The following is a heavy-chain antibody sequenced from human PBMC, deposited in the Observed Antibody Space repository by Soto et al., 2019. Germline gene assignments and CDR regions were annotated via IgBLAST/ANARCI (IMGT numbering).Heavy chain of an antibody. CDR1: GGSISSYY. CDR3: ARGEGRTYYDILTGYYPYGMDV. CDR2: IYYSGST. Sequence: SETLSLTCTVSGGSISSYYWSWIRQPPGKGLEWIGYIYYSGSTNYNPSLKSRVTISVDTSKNQFSLKLSSVTAADTAVYYCARGEGRTYYDILTGYYPYGMDVWGQGTTVTVSS. J-gene: IGHJ6*02. D-gene: IGHD3-9*01. V-gene: IGHV4-59*01.